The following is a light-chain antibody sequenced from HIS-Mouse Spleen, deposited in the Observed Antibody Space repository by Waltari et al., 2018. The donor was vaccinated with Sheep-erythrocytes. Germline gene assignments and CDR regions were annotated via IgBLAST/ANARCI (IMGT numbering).Light chain of an antibody. V-gene: IGKV4-1*01. CDR1: QSVLYSSNNKNY. CDR2: WAS. Sequence: DILMTQSPDYLAVSLGERATINCKSSQSVLYSSNNKNYLAWYQQKPGQPPKLLIYWASTRESGVPDRFSGSGSGTDFTLTISSLQAEDVAVYYCQQYYSTPLTFGGGTKVEIK. CDR3: QQYYSTPLT. J-gene: IGKJ4*01.